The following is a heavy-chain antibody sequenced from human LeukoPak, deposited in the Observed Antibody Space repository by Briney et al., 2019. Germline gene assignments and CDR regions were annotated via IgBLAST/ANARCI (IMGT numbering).Heavy chain of an antibody. D-gene: IGHD3-9*01. CDR3: ARQLRYPDY. CDR2: ITGGSDNT. CDR1: GFTFSTYA. J-gene: IGHJ4*02. Sequence: PGGSLRLSCAASGFTFSTYAMTWVRQAPGKGLEWVSGITGGSDNTYYADSVKGRFTISRDNSKNTLYLQMNSLRAEDTAVYYCARQLRYPDYWGQGTLVTVSS. V-gene: IGHV3-23*01.